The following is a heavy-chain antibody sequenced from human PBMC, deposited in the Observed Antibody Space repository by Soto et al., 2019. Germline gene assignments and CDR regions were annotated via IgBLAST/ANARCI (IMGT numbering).Heavy chain of an antibody. V-gene: IGHV3-11*01. Sequence: LRLSCAASGFTFSDYYMSWIRQAPGKGLEWVSYISSSGSTIYYADSVKGRFTISRDNAKNSLYLQMNSLRAEDTAVYYCARDAHYYDSSGQTPVAYWGQGTLVTVSS. CDR2: ISSSGSTI. J-gene: IGHJ4*02. D-gene: IGHD3-22*01. CDR1: GFTFSDYY. CDR3: ARDAHYYDSSGQTPVAY.